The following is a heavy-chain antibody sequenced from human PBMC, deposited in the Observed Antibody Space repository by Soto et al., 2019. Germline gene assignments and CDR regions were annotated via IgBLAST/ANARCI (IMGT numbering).Heavy chain of an antibody. CDR3: ARRYGYSFDY. Sequence: ETLSLTCTVSGGSISSYYWSWVRQPPGKGLEWIGYIYYSGSTNYNPSLKSRVTISVDTSKNQFSLKLSSVTAADTAVYYCARRYGYSFDYWGQGTLVTVSS. CDR2: IYYSGST. V-gene: IGHV4-59*08. D-gene: IGHD1-1*01. CDR1: GGSISSYY. J-gene: IGHJ4*02.